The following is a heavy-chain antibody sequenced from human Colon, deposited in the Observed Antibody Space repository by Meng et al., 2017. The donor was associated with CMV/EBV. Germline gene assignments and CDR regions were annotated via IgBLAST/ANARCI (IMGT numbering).Heavy chain of an antibody. CDR2: INPISGQT. D-gene: IGHD3-22*01. J-gene: IGHJ4*02. CDR3: ARDKFYDSPDD. V-gene: IGHV1-46*01. Sequence: ASVKVSCKASGYHFADYYMHWVRQAPGQGPEWVGIINPISGQTTYAQKFQDRITITRDTYTNTVYLELRSLKSEDTVIFYCARDKFYDSPDDWGQGTLVTVSS. CDR1: GYHFADYY.